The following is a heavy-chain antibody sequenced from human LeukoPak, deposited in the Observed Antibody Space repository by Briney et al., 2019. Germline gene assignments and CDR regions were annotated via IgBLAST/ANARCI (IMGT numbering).Heavy chain of an antibody. V-gene: IGHV1-46*01. Sequence: ASVKVSCKASGYTFTSYYMHWMRQAPGQGLEWMGIINPSGGSTSYAQKFRGRVTMTRDMSTSTVYMELSSLRSEDTAVYYCARGQEGGMYVQYYFDYWGQGTLVTVSS. CDR3: ARGQEGGMYVQYYFDY. CDR1: GYTFTSYY. CDR2: INPSGGST. J-gene: IGHJ4*02. D-gene: IGHD1-1*01.